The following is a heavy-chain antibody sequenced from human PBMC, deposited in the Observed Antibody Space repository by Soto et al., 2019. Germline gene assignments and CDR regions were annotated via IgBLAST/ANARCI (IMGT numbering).Heavy chain of an antibody. J-gene: IGHJ6*02. CDR1: GFTISDYC. V-gene: IGHV3-11*01. D-gene: IGHD3-10*01. CDR2: ISSVGTTT. Sequence: GGSLRLSCAASGFTISDYCMSWIRQAPGKGLEWVSYISSVGTTTYYADSVKGRFSISMDNAKNSLYLQMNSLRAEDTAVYYCARDQEGSGSHWLGYYYYGMDVWGQGTTVTVSS. CDR3: ARDQEGSGSHWLGYYYYGMDV.